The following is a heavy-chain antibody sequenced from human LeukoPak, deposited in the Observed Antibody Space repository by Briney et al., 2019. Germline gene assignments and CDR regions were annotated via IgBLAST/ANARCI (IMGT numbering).Heavy chain of an antibody. CDR1: GGSISSSSYY. CDR3: PRHFSRRSSSWYGHWFDP. D-gene: IGHD6-13*01. Sequence: PSETLSLTCTVSGGSISSSSYYWGWLRQPPGKGLEWLRSIYYSGSTYYNPSLKSRVTISVDTSKNHFSLKLSSVTAADPAVYYGPRHFSRRSSSWYGHWFDPWGQGTLVTGSS. CDR2: IYYSGST. J-gene: IGHJ5*02. V-gene: IGHV4-39*01.